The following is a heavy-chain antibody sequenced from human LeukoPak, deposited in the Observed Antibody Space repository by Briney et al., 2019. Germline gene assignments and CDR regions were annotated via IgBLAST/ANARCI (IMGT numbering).Heavy chain of an antibody. CDR1: GLTFSSYG. CDR2: ISDSGGNT. Sequence: GGSLRLSCAASGLTFSSYGLTWVRQAPGKGLEWVSTISDSGGNTYYADSVKGRFTISRDNSKDTLFLQMSGLRAEDTAVYYCAKRLSGAYYFDYWGQGALVTVSS. V-gene: IGHV3-23*01. J-gene: IGHJ4*02. CDR3: AKRLSGAYYFDY. D-gene: IGHD3-10*01.